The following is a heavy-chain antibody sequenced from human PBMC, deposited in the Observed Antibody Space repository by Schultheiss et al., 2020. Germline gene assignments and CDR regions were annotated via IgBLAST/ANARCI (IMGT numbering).Heavy chain of an antibody. CDR1: GGSFSGYY. V-gene: IGHV4-34*01. Sequence: GSLRLSCAVYGGSFSGYYWSWIRQPPGKGLEWIGEINHSGSTNYNPSLKSRVTISVDTSKNQFSLKLSSVTAADTAVYYCARAAIVVVTAIRHWYFDLWGRGTLVTVSS. CDR2: INHSGST. D-gene: IGHD2-21*02. CDR3: ARAAIVVVTAIRHWYFDL. J-gene: IGHJ2*01.